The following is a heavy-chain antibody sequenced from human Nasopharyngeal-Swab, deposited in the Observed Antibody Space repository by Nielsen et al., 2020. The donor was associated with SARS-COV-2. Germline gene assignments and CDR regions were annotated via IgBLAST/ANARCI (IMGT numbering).Heavy chain of an antibody. D-gene: IGHD2-15*01. J-gene: IGHJ3*01. CDR3: VKDNLLRAFDL. Sequence: SLKISCAASGFTFDGYALHWVRQAPGRGLEWVSGISWDSGNIGYADSVKGRFTISRDSAKNSLYLQMNSLRAEDTALYYCVKDNLLRAFDLWGQGTMVTVSS. V-gene: IGHV3-9*01. CDR1: GFTFDGYA. CDR2: ISWDSGNI.